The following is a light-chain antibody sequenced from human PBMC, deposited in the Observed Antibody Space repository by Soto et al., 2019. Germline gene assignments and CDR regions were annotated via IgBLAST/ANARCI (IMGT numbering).Light chain of an antibody. CDR2: DVS. CDR1: SSDVGGYNY. J-gene: IGLJ1*01. V-gene: IGLV2-14*01. Sequence: QSALTQPAAVSGSPGQSITISCTGTSSDVGGYNYGSWYQQHPGKAPKLMIYDVSNRPAGVSNRFSGPKSGNTGSLTISGLQAENEAEYYCRSYTSSRTLHYVFGTGSKVTVL. CDR3: RSYTSSRTLHYV.